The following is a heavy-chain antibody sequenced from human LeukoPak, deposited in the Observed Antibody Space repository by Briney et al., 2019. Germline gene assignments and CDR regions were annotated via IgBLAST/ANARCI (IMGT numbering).Heavy chain of an antibody. Sequence: ASVKVSCKVSGYTLTELSMHWVRQAPGKGFEWMGGFDPEDGETIYAQKFQGRVTMTEDTSTDTAYMELSSLRSEDTAVYYRATGYYDSSGYNLFDYWGQGTLVTVSS. CDR1: GYTLTELS. CDR3: ATGYYDSSGYNLFDY. V-gene: IGHV1-24*01. J-gene: IGHJ4*02. D-gene: IGHD3-22*01. CDR2: FDPEDGET.